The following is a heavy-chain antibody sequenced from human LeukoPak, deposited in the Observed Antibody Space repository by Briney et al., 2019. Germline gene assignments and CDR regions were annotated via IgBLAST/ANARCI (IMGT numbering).Heavy chain of an antibody. D-gene: IGHD5-12*01. CDR3: ARGKVAQTYDY. V-gene: IGHV4-34*01. Sequence: PSETLSLTCAVYGGSFSGYYWSWIRQPPGKGLEWIGSIYYSGSTYYNPSLKSRVTISVDTSKNQFSLKLSSVTAADTAVYYCARGKVAQTYDYWGQGTLVTVSS. J-gene: IGHJ4*02. CDR1: GGSFSGYY. CDR2: IYYSGST.